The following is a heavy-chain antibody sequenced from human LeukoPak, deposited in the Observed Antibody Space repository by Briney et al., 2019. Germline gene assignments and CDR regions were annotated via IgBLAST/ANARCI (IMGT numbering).Heavy chain of an antibody. CDR3: TTAPTRGWLPYFDY. Sequence: GGSLRLSCAASGLTFSDAWISWVRQAPGKGLEWVARITADGTEDYAAPVNARFTASRDDSKTTVCLQMNSLTTEDTAVYYCTTAPTRGWLPYFDYWGQGTLVTVSS. V-gene: IGHV3-15*01. J-gene: IGHJ4*02. CDR1: GLTFSDAW. D-gene: IGHD5-24*01. CDR2: ITADGTE.